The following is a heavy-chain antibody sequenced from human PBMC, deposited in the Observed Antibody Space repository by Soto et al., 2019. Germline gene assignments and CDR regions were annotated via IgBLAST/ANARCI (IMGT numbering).Heavy chain of an antibody. V-gene: IGHV2-5*02. Sequence: QITLKESGPPLVKPTQTLTLTCTFSGLSVTTSEVGVGWIRQPPGKALEWLAHIYWDDDKRYSPSLKNRLTITRDTSKNQVVLTMTKMDPVDTGTHYCAHRRVNYGMDVWGQGTTVTVSS. CDR1: GLSVTTSEVG. CDR2: IYWDDDK. CDR3: AHRRVNYGMDV. D-gene: IGHD6-13*01. J-gene: IGHJ6*02.